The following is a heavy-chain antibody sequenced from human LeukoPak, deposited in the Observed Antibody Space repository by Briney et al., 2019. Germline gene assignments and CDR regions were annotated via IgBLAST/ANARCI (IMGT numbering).Heavy chain of an antibody. J-gene: IGHJ5*02. CDR3: ARDDGLGSSEFDP. D-gene: IGHD6-13*01. Sequence: GGSLRLSCAASGFTFSSYAMHWVRQAPGKGLEWVAVISYDGSNKYYADSVKGRFTISRDNSKNTLYLQMNSLRAEDTAVYYCARDDGLGSSEFDPRGQGTLVTVSS. V-gene: IGHV3-30-3*01. CDR1: GFTFSSYA. CDR2: ISYDGSNK.